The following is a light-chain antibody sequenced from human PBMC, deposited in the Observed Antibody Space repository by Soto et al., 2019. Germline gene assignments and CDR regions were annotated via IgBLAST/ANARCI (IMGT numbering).Light chain of an antibody. Sequence: QSVMTQPRSVSGSPGQSVTISCTGASRDVGVYNYVSWYQQYPGKAPKIMIYDVSKRPSGVPDRFSGSKSDNTASLTISGLQAEDEADSYCCSSAGSYTFVFGIGTKVTVL. CDR3: CSSAGSYTFV. J-gene: IGLJ1*01. CDR1: SRDVGVYNY. CDR2: DVS. V-gene: IGLV2-11*01.